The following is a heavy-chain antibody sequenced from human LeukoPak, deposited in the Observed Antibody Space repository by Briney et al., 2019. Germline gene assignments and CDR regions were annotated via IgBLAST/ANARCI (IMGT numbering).Heavy chain of an antibody. Sequence: PGGSLRLSCAASGFTFDDHAMHWVRLAPGKGLEWVSGISWNGAIIGYADSVKGRFTISRDNAKNSLYLQMHSLRAEDTALYYCAKDKKAISGIGLLKYWGRGTLVTVSS. D-gene: IGHD3/OR15-3a*01. CDR3: AKDKKAISGIGLLKY. CDR1: GFTFDDHA. CDR2: ISWNGAII. V-gene: IGHV3-9*01. J-gene: IGHJ4*02.